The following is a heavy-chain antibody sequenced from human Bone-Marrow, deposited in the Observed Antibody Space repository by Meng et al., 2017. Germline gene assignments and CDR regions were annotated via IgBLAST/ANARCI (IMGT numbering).Heavy chain of an antibody. J-gene: IGHJ3*02. CDR1: GFTFSDNG. CDR3: ARDTRGYSYDDAFDI. Sequence: GESLNISCAASGFTFSDNGMHWVRQAPGTGLEWVALIWYDGTNKYYGDSVKGRFTISRDNSKNTLYLHMNRLRDEDTAVYYCARDTRGYSYDDAFDIWGQGTMVTVSS. D-gene: IGHD5-18*01. V-gene: IGHV3-33*01. CDR2: IWYDGTNK.